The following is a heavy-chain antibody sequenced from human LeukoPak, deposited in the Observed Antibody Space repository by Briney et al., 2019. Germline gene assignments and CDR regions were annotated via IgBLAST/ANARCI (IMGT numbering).Heavy chain of an antibody. CDR1: GFTFSSYW. CDR3: ARERIAAAGTVYYYYYYMDV. Sequence: PGGSLRLSCAASGFTFSSYWMSWVRQAPGKGLEWVANIKQDGSEKYYVDSVKGRFTISRDNAKNSLYLQMNSLGAEDTAVYYCARERIAAAGTVYYYYYYMDVWGKGTTVTISS. J-gene: IGHJ6*03. CDR2: IKQDGSEK. V-gene: IGHV3-7*01. D-gene: IGHD6-13*01.